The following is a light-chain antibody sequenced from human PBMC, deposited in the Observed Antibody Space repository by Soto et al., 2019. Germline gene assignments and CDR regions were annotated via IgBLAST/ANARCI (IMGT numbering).Light chain of an antibody. J-gene: IGKJ4*02. CDR1: QDINIY. CDR2: AAS. V-gene: IGKV1-27*01. Sequence: DIQMTQSPSSLSASVGDRVTITCRAGQDINIYLAWYQQKPGKVPKLLISAASTLQSGVPSRFSGSRSGTDSTLTISSLQPEGVATFYCRKHDGAPLTFGGGTKVEIK. CDR3: RKHDGAPLT.